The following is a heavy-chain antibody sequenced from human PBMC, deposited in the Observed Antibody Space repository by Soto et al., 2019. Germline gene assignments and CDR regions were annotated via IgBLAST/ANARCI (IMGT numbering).Heavy chain of an antibody. CDR2: MSPKSGNT. CDR1: GYSFTTYD. D-gene: IGHD2-2*01. J-gene: IGHJ4*02. V-gene: IGHV1-8*01. Sequence: QVQLVQSGAEAKKPGSSVKVSCKASGYSFTTYDINWVRQAPGQGLEWMGWMSPKSGNTGYAQNFQGRFTMTRDTLKNTVYKGMKRLESEDTAGYYCAGGRFWYGCFCYVWIDYWGQGTLVTVSS. CDR3: AGGRFWYGCFCYVWIDY.